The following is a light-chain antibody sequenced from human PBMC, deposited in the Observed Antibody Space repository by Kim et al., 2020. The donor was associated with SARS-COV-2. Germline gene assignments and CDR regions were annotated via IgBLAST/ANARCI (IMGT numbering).Light chain of an antibody. CDR1: QSVLYSSNNKNY. CDR2: WAS. Sequence: ATIHCQSSQSVLYSSNNKNYLAWYQQKPGQPPKLLIYWASTRESGVPDRFSGSGSGTDFTLTISSLQAEDVAVYYCQQYYSTPRTFGEGTKVEIK. V-gene: IGKV4-1*01. CDR3: QQYYSTPRT. J-gene: IGKJ1*01.